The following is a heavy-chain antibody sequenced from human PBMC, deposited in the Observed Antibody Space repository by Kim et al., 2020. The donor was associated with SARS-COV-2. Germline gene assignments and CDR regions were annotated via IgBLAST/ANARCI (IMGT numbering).Heavy chain of an antibody. V-gene: IGHV4-34*01. J-gene: IGHJ4*02. CDR2: INHSGST. D-gene: IGHD2-2*01. Sequence: SETLSLTCAVYGGSFSGYYWSWIRQPPGKGLEWIGEINHSGSTNYNPSLKSRVTISVDTSKNQFSLKLSSVTAADTAVYYCARDVVVPAAITYSSSWYGADLYDYWGQGTLVTVSS. CDR1: GGSFSGYY. CDR3: ARDVVVPAAITYSSSWYGADLYDY.